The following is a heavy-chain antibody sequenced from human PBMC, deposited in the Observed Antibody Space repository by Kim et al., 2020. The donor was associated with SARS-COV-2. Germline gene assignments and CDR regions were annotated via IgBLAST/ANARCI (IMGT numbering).Heavy chain of an antibody. D-gene: IGHD2-15*01. Sequence: NGNTNYAQELQSRVTLTTDASTSTAYMELRSLRSDDTAVYYCASGKFEDYWGQGTLVTVSS. J-gene: IGHJ4*02. CDR3: ASGKFEDY. CDR2: NGNT. V-gene: IGHV1-18*01.